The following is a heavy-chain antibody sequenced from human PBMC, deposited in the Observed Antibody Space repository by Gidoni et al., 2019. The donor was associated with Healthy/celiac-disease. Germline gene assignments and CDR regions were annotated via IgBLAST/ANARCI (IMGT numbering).Heavy chain of an antibody. D-gene: IGHD4-17*01. Sequence: QLQLQESGPGLVKTSETLSLTCTVSGGSTSISSYYWGWIRQPPGKGLEWIGSIYYSGSTYYHPSLKSRVPISVDTSKNQFSLKLSSVTAADTAVYYCARIGTTSYYFDYWGQGTLVTVSS. J-gene: IGHJ4*02. CDR3: ARIGTTSYYFDY. V-gene: IGHV4-39*01. CDR2: IYYSGST. CDR1: GGSTSISSYY.